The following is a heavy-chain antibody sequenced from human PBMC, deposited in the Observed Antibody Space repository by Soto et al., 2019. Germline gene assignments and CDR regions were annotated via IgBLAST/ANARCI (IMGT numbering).Heavy chain of an antibody. CDR3: ARFAREENPKVGSWYYFDY. Sequence: SETLSLTCTVSGGSIGSGGYFWSWVRQQPGKGLEWIGNIYYSGRTYYNPSLKSRVNISVDTSKNQFSLKLSSVTAADTAVYYCARFAREENPKVGSWYYFDYWGQGTRVTVSS. V-gene: IGHV4-31*03. CDR1: GGSIGSGGYF. D-gene: IGHD6-13*01. J-gene: IGHJ4*02. CDR2: IYYSGRT.